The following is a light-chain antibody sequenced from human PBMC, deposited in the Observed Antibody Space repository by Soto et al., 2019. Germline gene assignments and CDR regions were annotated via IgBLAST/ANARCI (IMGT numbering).Light chain of an antibody. J-gene: IGLJ2*01. Sequence: QSVLTQPPSASGTPGQRVFISCSGSSSNIGGTNYAYWYQQLPGAAPKLLMHSNNLSPSGVPERISGSKSGTSASLAISGLRSEDEAVYYCASWDDRLGAVIFGGGSKGTVL. V-gene: IGLV1-47*02. CDR2: SNN. CDR1: SSNIGGTNY. CDR3: ASWDDRLGAVI.